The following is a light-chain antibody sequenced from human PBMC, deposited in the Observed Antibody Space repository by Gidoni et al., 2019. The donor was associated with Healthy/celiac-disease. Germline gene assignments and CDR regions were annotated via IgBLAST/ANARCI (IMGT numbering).Light chain of an antibody. V-gene: IGKV1-39*01. CDR1: QSITTY. CDR3: QQSYSTLPGT. Sequence: DIQMTQSPSSLSASVGDRVTITCRARQSITTYLNWYQQKPGKAPKLLIYAASSLQSGVPSRFSGSGSGTDFTLTISSLQPEDFATYYCQQSYSTLPGTFGQXTKVEIK. CDR2: AAS. J-gene: IGKJ1*01.